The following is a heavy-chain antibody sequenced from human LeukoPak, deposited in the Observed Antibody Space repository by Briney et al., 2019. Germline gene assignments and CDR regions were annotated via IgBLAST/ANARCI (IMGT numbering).Heavy chain of an antibody. V-gene: IGHV1-2*02. CDR2: INPNSGGT. J-gene: IGHJ5*02. D-gene: IGHD3-22*01. CDR1: GYTFTGYY. CDR3: ARDPNLSSGYYYTVEWFDP. Sequence: ASVKVSCKASGYTFTGYYMHWVRQAPGQGLEWMGWINPNSGGTNYAQKFQGRVTMTRDTSISTAYMELSRLGSDDTAVYYCARDPNLSSGYYYTVEWFDPWGQGTLVTVSS.